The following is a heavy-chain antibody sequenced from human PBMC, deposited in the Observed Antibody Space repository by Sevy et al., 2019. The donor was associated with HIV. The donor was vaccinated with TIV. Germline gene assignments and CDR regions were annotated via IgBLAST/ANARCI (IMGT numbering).Heavy chain of an antibody. Sequence: SETLSLSCSVSDDSINSYYWSWIRQPPGKGLEWIGYIYNNIGSTSYNPSLASRVTISVDTSKNQFSLKLTSVTAADTAVYYCARGAVIILIAAAPVLDFWGQGSLVAVSS. CDR3: ARGAVIILIAAAPVLDF. D-gene: IGHD3-3*01. CDR2: IYNNIGST. CDR1: DDSINSYY. V-gene: IGHV4-59*08. J-gene: IGHJ4*02.